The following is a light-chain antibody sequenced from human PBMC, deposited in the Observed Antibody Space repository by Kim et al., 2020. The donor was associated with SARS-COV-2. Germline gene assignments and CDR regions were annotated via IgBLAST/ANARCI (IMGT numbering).Light chain of an antibody. J-gene: IGKJ1*01. CDR1: ESISSW. Sequence: AAVGDRATSTCRASESISSWLSWYQQKPGKAPKLLIYKASSLESGVPSRFSGSGSGTEFTLTISSLQPDDFATYYCQQYNSYPWTFGQGTKVDIK. CDR2: KAS. V-gene: IGKV1-5*03. CDR3: QQYNSYPWT.